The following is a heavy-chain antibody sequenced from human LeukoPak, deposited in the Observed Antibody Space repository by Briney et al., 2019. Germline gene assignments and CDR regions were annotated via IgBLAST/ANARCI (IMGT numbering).Heavy chain of an antibody. V-gene: IGHV3-23*01. Sequence: GGSLRLSCAASGFTFSSYAMSWVRQAPGKGLEWVSAISGSGGSTYYAGSVKGRFTISRDNSKNTLYLQMNSLRAEDTAVYYCAKDSAMCSGGSCYVGIDYWGQGTLVTVSS. CDR1: GFTFSSYA. D-gene: IGHD2-15*01. CDR3: AKDSAMCSGGSCYVGIDY. J-gene: IGHJ4*02. CDR2: ISGSGGST.